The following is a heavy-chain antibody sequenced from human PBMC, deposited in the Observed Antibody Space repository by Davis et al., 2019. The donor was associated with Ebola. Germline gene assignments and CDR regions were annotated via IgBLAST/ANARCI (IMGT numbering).Heavy chain of an antibody. CDR3: VTNGVRVFGVVTVRLDEVFDI. D-gene: IGHD3-3*01. J-gene: IGHJ3*02. CDR2: MNPNSGNT. Sequence: ASVKVSCKASGGTFSSYVINWVRQAPGQGLEWMGWMNPNSGNTGYAQKFQGRVTITADQSTSTVYMELSNLKSEDTAVYYCVTNGVRVFGVVTVRLDEVFDIWGQGTMVTVSS. CDR1: GGTFSSYV. V-gene: IGHV1-8*02.